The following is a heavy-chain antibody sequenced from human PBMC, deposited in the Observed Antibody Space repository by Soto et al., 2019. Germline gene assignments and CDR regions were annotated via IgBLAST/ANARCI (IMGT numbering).Heavy chain of an antibody. V-gene: IGHV1-18*04. CDR3: ARDSAGGASSGWDNYYGMDV. CDR1: GYTFTSYG. CDR2: ISAYNGNT. Sequence: GASVKVSCKASGYTFTSYGISWVRQAPGQGLEWMGWISAYNGNTNYAQKLQGRVTMTTDTSTSTAYMELRSLRSDDTAVYYCARDSAGGASSGWDNYYGMDVWGQGTTVTVSS. D-gene: IGHD6-19*01. J-gene: IGHJ6*02.